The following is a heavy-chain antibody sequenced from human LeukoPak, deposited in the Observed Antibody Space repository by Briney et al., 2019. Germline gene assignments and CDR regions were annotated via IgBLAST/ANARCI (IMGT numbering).Heavy chain of an antibody. V-gene: IGHV4-4*07. D-gene: IGHD3-3*01. J-gene: IGHJ4*02. CDR2: IYTSGST. CDR1: GGSISSYY. CDR3: ARDRQDNYDFWSAPDGSFDY. Sequence: SETLSLTCTVSGGSISSYYWSWIRQPAGKGLEWIGRIYTSGSTNYNPSLKSRVTMSVDTSKNQFSLKLSSVTAADTAVYYCARDRQDNYDFWSAPDGSFDYWGQGTLVTVSS.